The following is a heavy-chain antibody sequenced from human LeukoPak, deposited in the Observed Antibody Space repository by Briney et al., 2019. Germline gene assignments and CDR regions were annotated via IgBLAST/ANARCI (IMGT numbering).Heavy chain of an antibody. Sequence: GGSLRLSCAASGFTFSNYSINWVRQAPGKGLEWVSSVSPSSHYIYYADSVRGRFTISRDNARNSLYLQMNSLRDEDTAVYYCARDRHTAMVYYCYYMDVWGTGTTVTVSS. J-gene: IGHJ6*03. D-gene: IGHD5-18*01. CDR3: ARDRHTAMVYYCYYMDV. CDR1: GFTFSNYS. CDR2: VSPSSHYI. V-gene: IGHV3-21*04.